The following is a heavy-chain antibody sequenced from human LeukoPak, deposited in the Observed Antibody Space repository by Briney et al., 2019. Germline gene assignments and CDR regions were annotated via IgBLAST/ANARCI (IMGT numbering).Heavy chain of an antibody. CDR2: IYYSGST. CDR1: GGSIRSGGYY. Sequence: SETLSLTCTVSGGSIRSGGYYWSWIRQHPGKGLEWIGYIYYSGSTYYNPSLTSRVTISVDTSKNQFSLELSSVTAADTAVYYCARGPYYYDSSGYYSPFDPWGQGTLVTVSS. V-gene: IGHV4-31*03. CDR3: ARGPYYYDSSGYYSPFDP. D-gene: IGHD3-22*01. J-gene: IGHJ5*02.